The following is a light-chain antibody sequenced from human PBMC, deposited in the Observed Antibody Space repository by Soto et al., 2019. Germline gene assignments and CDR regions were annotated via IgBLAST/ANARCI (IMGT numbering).Light chain of an antibody. Sequence: QSVLTQPPSASGTPGQRVTISCSGSSSNIGSNYVYWYQQLPGTAPKLLIYSNNQRPSGVPDRFSGSKSGNTASLTISGVQAEDEADYYCSSYTGRGTNGGTNVFGTGTKLTVL. CDR2: SNN. CDR1: SSNIGSNY. CDR3: SSYTGRGTNGGTNV. J-gene: IGLJ1*01. V-gene: IGLV1-47*02.